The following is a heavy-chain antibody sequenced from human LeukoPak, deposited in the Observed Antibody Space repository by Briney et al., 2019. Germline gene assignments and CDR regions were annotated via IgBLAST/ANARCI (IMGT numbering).Heavy chain of an antibody. J-gene: IGHJ4*02. D-gene: IGHD3-22*01. V-gene: IGHV1-8*02. CDR3: ARRYYDGDGWGVDDY. CDR1: GYTFTGYY. Sequence: GASVKVSCKASGYTFTGYYMHWVRQATGQGLEWMGWMNPNSGNTGYAQKFQGRVTMTRNTSISTAYMELSSLRSEDTAVYYCARRYYDGDGWGVDDYWGQGTLVTVSS. CDR2: MNPNSGNT.